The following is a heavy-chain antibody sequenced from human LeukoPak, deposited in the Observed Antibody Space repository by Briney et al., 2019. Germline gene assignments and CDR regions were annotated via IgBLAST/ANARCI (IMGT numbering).Heavy chain of an antibody. CDR2: IKQDGSER. D-gene: IGHD3-10*01. CDR3: ATDQAGGLDS. CDR1: GFTFSNYW. V-gene: IGHV3-7*01. Sequence: GGSLRLSCAASGFTFSNYWMTWVRQAPGKGLEWVANIKQDGSERYYVDSVKGRFTISRDNANNSLYLQMNSLRAEDTAVYYCATDQAGGLDSWGQGTLVTVSS. J-gene: IGHJ4*02.